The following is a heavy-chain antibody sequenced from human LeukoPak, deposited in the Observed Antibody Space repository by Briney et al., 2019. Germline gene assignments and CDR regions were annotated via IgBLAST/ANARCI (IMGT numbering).Heavy chain of an antibody. J-gene: IGHJ4*02. CDR3: AKAPQGYFDY. V-gene: IGHV4-34*01. CDR2: INHSGST. Sequence: TSETLSLTCAVYGGSFSGYYWSWIRQPPGKGLEWIGEINHSGSTNYNPSLKSRVTISVDTSKNQFSLKLSSVTAADTAVYYCAKAPQGYFDYWGQGTLVTVSS. CDR1: GGSFSGYY.